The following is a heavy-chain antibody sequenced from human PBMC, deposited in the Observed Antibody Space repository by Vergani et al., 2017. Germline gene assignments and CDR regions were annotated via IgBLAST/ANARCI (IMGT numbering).Heavy chain of an antibody. CDR3: ARDYGSSGFQY. V-gene: IGHV3-11*04. J-gene: IGHJ4*02. Sequence: QVQLVESGGGLVKPGTSLRLSCVTSGFDFSDYYMAWIRQAPGKGPEWIAYISHRGTTISYAESVKGRFTISRDHSKKLLYLKMNSPRADDTALYFCARDYGSSGFQYWGQGTRVTVSS. CDR1: GFDFSDYY. D-gene: IGHD3-22*01. CDR2: ISHRGTTI.